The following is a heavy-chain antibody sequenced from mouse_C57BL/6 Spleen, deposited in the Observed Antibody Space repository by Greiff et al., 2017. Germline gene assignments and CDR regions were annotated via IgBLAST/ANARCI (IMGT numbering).Heavy chain of an antibody. V-gene: IGHV1-7*01. CDR2: INPSSGYT. Sequence: QVQLKQSGAELAKPGASVKLSCKASGYTFTSYWMHWVKQRPGQGLEWIGYINPSSGYTKYNQKFKDKATLTADKSSSTAYMQLSSLTYEDSAVYYCARQNVYDGYYFDYWGQGTTLTVSS. CDR1: GYTFTSYW. J-gene: IGHJ2*01. D-gene: IGHD2-3*01. CDR3: ARQNVYDGYYFDY.